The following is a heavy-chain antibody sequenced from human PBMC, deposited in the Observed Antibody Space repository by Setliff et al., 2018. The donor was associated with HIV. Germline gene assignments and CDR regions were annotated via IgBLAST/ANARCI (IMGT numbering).Heavy chain of an antibody. CDR1: GYTFTGYY. D-gene: IGHD3-10*01. V-gene: IGHV1-2*02. Sequence: ASVKVSCKASGYTFTGYYMHWLRQAPGQGLEWMGWINPNGGGTNFAQKFQGRVTMTRDTSISTAYMELSRLRSDDTAVFYCARDYYGSGSYYYLDYWGQGTLVTVSS. CDR2: INPNGGGT. J-gene: IGHJ4*02. CDR3: ARDYYGSGSYYYLDY.